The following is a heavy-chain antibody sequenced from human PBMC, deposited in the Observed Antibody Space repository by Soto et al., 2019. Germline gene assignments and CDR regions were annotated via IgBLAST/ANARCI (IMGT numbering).Heavy chain of an antibody. CDR1: GGTFSSYA. J-gene: IGHJ4*02. CDR3: ASRPAGLGNLMGRPGDY. D-gene: IGHD3-16*01. V-gene: IGHV1-69*01. CDR2: IIPIFGTA. Sequence: QVQLVQSGAEVKKPGSSVKVSCKASGGTFSSYAISWVRQAPGQGLEWMGGIIPIFGTANYAQKFQGRVTITADESTSTAYMELSSLRSEDTAVYYCASRPAGLGNLMGRPGDYWGQGTLVTVSS.